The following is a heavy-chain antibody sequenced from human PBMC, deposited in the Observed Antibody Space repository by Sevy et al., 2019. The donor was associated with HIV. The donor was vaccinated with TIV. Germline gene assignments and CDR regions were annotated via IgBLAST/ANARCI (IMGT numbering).Heavy chain of an antibody. CDR1: GFTFSNYA. D-gene: IGHD6-6*01. V-gene: IGHV3-23*01. J-gene: IGHJ6*02. Sequence: GGSLRLSCAASGFTFSNYAMSWVRQAPGKGLEWDSGVGSGGSTYYADSLKGRFTISRDNSKNTLYLQMNSLRAEDTAVYYCAKGGGIAARLPYYYGMDVWGQGTTVTVSS. CDR2: VGSGGST. CDR3: AKGGGIAARLPYYYGMDV.